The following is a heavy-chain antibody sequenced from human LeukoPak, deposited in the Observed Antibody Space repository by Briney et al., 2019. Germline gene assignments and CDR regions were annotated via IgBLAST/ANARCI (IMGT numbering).Heavy chain of an antibody. CDR2: IYYSGST. J-gene: IGHJ5*02. CDR1: GGSFSGYY. D-gene: IGHD3-10*01. CDR3: ARRGGMVRGVMKNWFDP. V-gene: IGHV4-39*01. Sequence: PSETLSLTCAVYGGSFSGYYWGWIRQPPGKGLEWTGSIYYSGSTYYNPSLKSRVTISVDTSKNQFSLKLSSVTAADTAVYYCARRGGMVRGVMKNWFDPWGQGTLVTVSS.